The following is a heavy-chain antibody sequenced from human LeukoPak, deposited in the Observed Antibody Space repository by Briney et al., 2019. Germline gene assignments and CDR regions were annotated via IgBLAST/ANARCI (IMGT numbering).Heavy chain of an antibody. V-gene: IGHV3-15*01. CDR2: TKSNTDGGTT. CDR3: TTQLLYEHNFDY. CDR1: GFTFSDAW. J-gene: IGHJ4*02. Sequence: GGSLRLSCAASGFTFSDAWMSWVSQTPGKGLEWVGRTKSNTDGGTTDFAAPVKGRFTISRDDSENALYLQMNSLKTEDTAVYYCTTQLLYEHNFDYWGQGTLVTVSS. D-gene: IGHD2-2*02.